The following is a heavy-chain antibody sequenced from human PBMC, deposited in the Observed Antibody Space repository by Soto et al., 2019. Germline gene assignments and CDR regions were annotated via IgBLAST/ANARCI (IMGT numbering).Heavy chain of an antibody. CDR1: GGTFSSYA. J-gene: IGHJ6*02. Sequence: SVTVSCKASGGTFSSYAISWVRQAPGQGLEWMGGIIPIFGTANYAQKFQGRVTITADKSTSTAYMELSSLKASDTAMYYCARTPTVTTIYGMDVWGQGTTVTVSS. CDR2: IIPIFGTA. D-gene: IGHD4-17*01. V-gene: IGHV1-69*06. CDR3: ARTPTVTTIYGMDV.